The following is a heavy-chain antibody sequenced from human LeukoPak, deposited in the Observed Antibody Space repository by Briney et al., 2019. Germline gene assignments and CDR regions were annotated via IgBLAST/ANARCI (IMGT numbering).Heavy chain of an antibody. CDR1: GFTFSSYG. D-gene: IGHD3-22*01. CDR2: IWYDGSNK. J-gene: IGHJ4*02. CDR3: AKDVYYDSSGYPFDY. Sequence: PGGSLRLSCAASGFTFSSYGMHWVRQVPGKGLEWVAVIWYDGSNKYYADSVKGRFAISRDNSKNTLYLQMNSLRAEDTAVYYCAKDVYYDSSGYPFDYWGQGTLVTVSS. V-gene: IGHV3-33*06.